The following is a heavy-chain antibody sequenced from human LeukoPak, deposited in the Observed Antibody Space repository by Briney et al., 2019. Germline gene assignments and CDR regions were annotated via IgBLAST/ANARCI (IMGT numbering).Heavy chain of an antibody. CDR1: GFTVSSYS. V-gene: IGHV3-48*02. J-gene: IGHJ4*02. CDR3: AKDPAGTYYNAYYFDY. D-gene: IGHD3-10*01. Sequence: GGSLRLSCAASGFTVSSYSMNWVRQAPGKGLEWVSYISSSSSTIYYADSVKGRFTISRDNAKNSLYLQMNSLRDEDTAVYYCAKDPAGTYYNAYYFDYWGQGTLVTVSS. CDR2: ISSSSSTI.